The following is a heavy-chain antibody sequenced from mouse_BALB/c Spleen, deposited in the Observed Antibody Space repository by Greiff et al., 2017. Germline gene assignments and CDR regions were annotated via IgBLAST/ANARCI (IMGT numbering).Heavy chain of an antibody. Sequence: EVQLQESGPGLVKPSQSLSLTCTVTGYSITSDYAWNWIRQFPGNKLEWMGYISYSGSTSYNPSLKSRISITQDTSKNQFFLQLNSVTTEDTATYYCARVGAYAMDYWGQGTSVTVSS. J-gene: IGHJ4*01. D-gene: IGHD1-1*02. V-gene: IGHV3-2*02. CDR1: GYSITSDYA. CDR3: ARVGAYAMDY. CDR2: ISYSGST.